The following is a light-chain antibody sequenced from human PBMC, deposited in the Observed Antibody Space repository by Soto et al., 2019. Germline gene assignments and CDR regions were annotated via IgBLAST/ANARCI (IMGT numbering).Light chain of an antibody. CDR1: SSDIGGYNY. J-gene: IGLJ1*01. CDR3: SSYTSSSTLHV. Sequence: QSALTQPASVSGSPGQSITISCTGTSSDIGGYNYVSWYQQHPDKAPKLMIYDVTNRPSGVSSRFSGSKSGNTASLTISGLQAEDEADYYCSSYTSSSTLHVYGTGTQLTVL. CDR2: DVT. V-gene: IGLV2-14*03.